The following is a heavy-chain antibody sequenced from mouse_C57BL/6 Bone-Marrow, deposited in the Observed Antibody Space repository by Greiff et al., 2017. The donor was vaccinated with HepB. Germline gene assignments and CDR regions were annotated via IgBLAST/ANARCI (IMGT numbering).Heavy chain of an antibody. CDR2: INPNYGTT. D-gene: IGHD1-1*01. CDR1: GYSFTDYN. V-gene: IGHV1-39*01. Sequence: EVQLQQSGPELVKPGASVKISCKASGYSFTDYNMNWVKQSYGKSLEWIGVINPNYGTTSYNQKFKGKATLTVDQSSSTAYMQLNSLTSEDSAVYYCARASVVATDYAMDYWGQGTSVTVSS. CDR3: ARASVVATDYAMDY. J-gene: IGHJ4*01.